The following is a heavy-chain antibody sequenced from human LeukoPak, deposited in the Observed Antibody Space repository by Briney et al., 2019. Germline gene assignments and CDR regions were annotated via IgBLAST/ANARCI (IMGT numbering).Heavy chain of an antibody. CDR2: VYYSGST. V-gene: IGHV4-59*02. CDR3: ARNHRYCSGGACYVLDN. Sequence: SETLSLTCVVSGGSVSGYYWGWIRQPPGRGLEWIGYVYYSGSTNYNPSFKSRITISVDTSRNQFSLQLSSVTAADTAVYYCARNHRYCSGGACYVLDNWGQGTLVAVSS. D-gene: IGHD2-15*01. J-gene: IGHJ4*02. CDR1: GGSVSGYY.